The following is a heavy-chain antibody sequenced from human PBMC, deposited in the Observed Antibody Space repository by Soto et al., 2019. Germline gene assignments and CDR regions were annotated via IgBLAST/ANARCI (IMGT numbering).Heavy chain of an antibody. CDR2: ISYDGSNK. V-gene: IGHV3-30*18. CDR1: GFTFSSYG. Sequence: SLRLSCAASGFTFSSYGIHWVRQAPGKGLEWVALISYDGSNKYYADSVKGRFTISRDNSKNTLYLQMNSLRAEDTAMYYCAKDAPYYNDSSGYYGPFDYWGQGTLVTVSS. J-gene: IGHJ4*02. CDR3: AKDAPYYNDSSGYYGPFDY. D-gene: IGHD3-22*01.